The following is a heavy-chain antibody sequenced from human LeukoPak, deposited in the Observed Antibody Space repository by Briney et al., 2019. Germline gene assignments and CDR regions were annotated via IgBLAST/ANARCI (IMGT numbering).Heavy chain of an antibody. CDR2: ITSSSSNI. J-gene: IGHJ6*02. CDR1: GFRFSDYG. D-gene: IGHD3-9*01. V-gene: IGHV3-48*01. Sequence: GGSLRLSCAASGFRFSDYGMNWVRQAPGKGLEWVSHITSSSSNINYADSVKGRFTTSRDNAKNSLYLQMNSLRAEDTAVYYCARGGTFYDILTGAYYYYGMDVWGQGTTVTVSS. CDR3: ARGGTFYDILTGAYYYYGMDV.